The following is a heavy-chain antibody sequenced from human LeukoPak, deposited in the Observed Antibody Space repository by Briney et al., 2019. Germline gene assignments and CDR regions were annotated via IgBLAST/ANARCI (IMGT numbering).Heavy chain of an antibody. CDR1: GFTFSSYA. CDR2: ISSSSSYI. CDR3: ARGKITMIVGGLFDY. V-gene: IGHV3-21*01. J-gene: IGHJ4*02. D-gene: IGHD3-22*01. Sequence: GGSLRLFCAASGFTFSSYAMSWVRQAPGKGLEWVSSISSSSSYIYYADSVTGRFTISRHNPKNSLYLQMNSLRAEDTAVYYCARGKITMIVGGLFDYWGQGTLVTVSS.